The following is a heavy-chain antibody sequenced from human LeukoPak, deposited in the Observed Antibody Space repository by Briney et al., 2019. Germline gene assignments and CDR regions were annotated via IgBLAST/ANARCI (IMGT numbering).Heavy chain of an antibody. D-gene: IGHD6-13*01. CDR3: ARAGSSWSLDY. CDR2: ISYSGST. J-gene: IGHJ4*02. Sequence: SETLSPTCTVSGASISSYYWSWIRQPPGKGLEWIGYISYSGSTNYSPSLKSRVTISVDTSKNQFSLKLSSVTAADTAVYYCARAGSSWSLDYWGQGTLVTVSS. CDR1: GASISSYY. V-gene: IGHV4-59*01.